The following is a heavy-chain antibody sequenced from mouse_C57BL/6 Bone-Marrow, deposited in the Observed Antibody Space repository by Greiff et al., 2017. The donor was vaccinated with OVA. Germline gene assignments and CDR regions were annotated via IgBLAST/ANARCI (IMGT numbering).Heavy chain of an antibody. CDR1: GYTFTSYW. CDR2: IDPSDSYT. D-gene: IGHD1-3*01. CDR3: AFSLICKEYFDV. V-gene: IGHV1-59*01. Sequence: QVQLQQPGAELVRPGTSVKLSCKASGYTFTSYWMHWVKQRPGQGLEWIGVIDPSDSYTNYNQKFKGKATLTVDTSSSTAYMQLSSLTSEDSAVYYCAFSLICKEYFDVWGTGTTVTVSS. J-gene: IGHJ1*03.